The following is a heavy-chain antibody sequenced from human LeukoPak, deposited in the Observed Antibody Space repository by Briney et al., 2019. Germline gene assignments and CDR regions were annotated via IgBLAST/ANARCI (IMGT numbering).Heavy chain of an antibody. CDR1: GFTFSSYG. CDR2: IWYDGSNK. D-gene: IGHD2-2*01. CDR3: ARGYQLHHYYYYGMDV. V-gene: IGHV3-33*01. Sequence: QPGRPLRLSCAASGFTFSSYGMHWVRQAPGKGLEWVAVIWYDGSNKYYADSVKGRFTISRDNSKNTLYLQMNSLRAEDTAVYYCARGYQLHHYYYYGMDVWGKGTTVTVSS. J-gene: IGHJ6*04.